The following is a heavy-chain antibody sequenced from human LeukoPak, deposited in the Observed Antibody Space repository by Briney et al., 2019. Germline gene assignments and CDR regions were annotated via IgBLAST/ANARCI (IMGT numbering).Heavy chain of an antibody. Sequence: GGSLRLSCAATRFTFIDSAIHWVRQATGKGQEWVGRIRSKADTYATTYAASLKGRFTISRDDSRNRAYLQMGSLRTDDTAVYYCTREYSSGWPFDLSCEGTLVTVFS. D-gene: IGHD6-19*01. J-gene: IGHJ4*02. CDR3: TREYSSGWPFDL. V-gene: IGHV3-73*01. CDR1: RFTFIDSA. CDR2: IRSKADTYAT.